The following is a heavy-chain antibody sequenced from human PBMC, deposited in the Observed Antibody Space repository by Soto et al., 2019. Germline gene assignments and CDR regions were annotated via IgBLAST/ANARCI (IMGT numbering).Heavy chain of an antibody. CDR1: GFTFSSYA. Sequence: GGSLRLSCAASGFTFSSYAMSWVRQAPGKGLEWVSAISGSGGSTYYADSVKGRFTISRDNSKNTLYLQMNSLRAEDAAVYYCAKDSRRITIFGVVIHYFDYWGQGTLVTVSS. CDR2: ISGSGGST. V-gene: IGHV3-23*01. D-gene: IGHD3-3*01. J-gene: IGHJ4*02. CDR3: AKDSRRITIFGVVIHYFDY.